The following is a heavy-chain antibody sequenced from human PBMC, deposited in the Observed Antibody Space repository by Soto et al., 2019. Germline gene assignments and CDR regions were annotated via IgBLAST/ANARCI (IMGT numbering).Heavy chain of an antibody. D-gene: IGHD2-15*01. Sequence: SETLSLTCTVSGGSISSSSYYWGWIRQPPGKGLEWIGSIYYSGSTYYNPSLKSRVTISVDTSKNQFSLKLSSVTAADTAVYYCARHVGYCSGVIFYFGPPTSSYYYLDVWAKGTTVTVS. CDR1: GGSISSSSYY. CDR2: IYYSGST. V-gene: IGHV4-39*01. CDR3: ARHVGYCSGVIFYFGPPTSSYYYLDV. J-gene: IGHJ6*03.